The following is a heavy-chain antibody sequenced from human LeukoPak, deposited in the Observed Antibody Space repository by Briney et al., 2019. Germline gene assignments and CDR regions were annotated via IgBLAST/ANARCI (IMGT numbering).Heavy chain of an antibody. J-gene: IGHJ6*02. CDR1: GGSISSSNW. Sequence: PSGTLSLTCAVPGGSISSSNWWSWVRQPPGKGLEWIGEIYHSGSTNYNPSLKSRVTISVDKSKNQFSLKLSSVTAADTAVYYCAMGHGSGRKLYGMVVWGQGTTVTVSS. CDR2: IYHSGST. CDR3: AMGHGSGRKLYGMVV. V-gene: IGHV4-4*02. D-gene: IGHD3-10*01.